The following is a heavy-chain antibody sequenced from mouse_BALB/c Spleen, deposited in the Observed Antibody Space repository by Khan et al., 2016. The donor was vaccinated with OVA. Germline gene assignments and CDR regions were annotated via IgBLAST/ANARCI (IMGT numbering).Heavy chain of an antibody. V-gene: IGHV1-7*01. CDR3: SRDRIDY. CDR1: GYTFTSYW. CDR2: INPTSGYT. Sequence: QMQLEESGAELAKPGASVKMSCKASGYTFTSYWMHWIKQRPGQGLEWIGYINPTSGYTDYNQKLQDKATLTADKSSSTPYMQLNSLTSDDSEGYYCSRDRIDYWGQGTTLTVSA. J-gene: IGHJ2*01.